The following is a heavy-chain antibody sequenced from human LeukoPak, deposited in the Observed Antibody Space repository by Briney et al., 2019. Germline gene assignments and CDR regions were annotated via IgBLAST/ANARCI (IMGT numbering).Heavy chain of an antibody. CDR1: GFTLSNYPA. V-gene: IGHV3-30-3*01. Sequence: GGSLRLSCTASGFTLSNYPAMHWVRQAPGKGLEWVAAVSADGNSKFYADSVKGRFTISRDNSKNTLYLQMNSLRAEDTAVYYCATLITIFGVVIGTDYWGQGTLVTVSS. J-gene: IGHJ4*02. CDR3: ATLITIFGVVIGTDY. CDR2: VSADGNSK. D-gene: IGHD3-3*01.